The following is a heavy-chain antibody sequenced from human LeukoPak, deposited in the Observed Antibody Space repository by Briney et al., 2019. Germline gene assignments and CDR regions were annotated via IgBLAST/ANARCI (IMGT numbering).Heavy chain of an antibody. V-gene: IGHV1-18*01. CDR3: ASPYCSSTSCYNYYMDV. Sequence: ASVKVSCKASGYTFTSYGIRWVRQAPGQGLEWMGWISAYNGNTNYAQKLQGRVTMTTDTSTSTAYMELRSLRSDDTAVYYCASPYCSSTSCYNYYMDVWGKGTTVTVSS. J-gene: IGHJ6*03. D-gene: IGHD2-2*02. CDR1: GYTFTSYG. CDR2: ISAYNGNT.